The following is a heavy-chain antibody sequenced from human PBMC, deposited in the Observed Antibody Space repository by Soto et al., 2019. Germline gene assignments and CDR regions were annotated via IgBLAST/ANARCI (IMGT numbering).Heavy chain of an antibody. V-gene: IGHV4-59*01. D-gene: IGHD6-13*01. CDR1: GGSISSNY. Sequence: SETLALTCTVSGGSISSNYWTWIRQPPGKGLEWIGYVYNSGSTNYNPSLKSRVTISEDTSKSQFSLKVNSMTAADTAVYYCARYRREAVAGYTLDNWGQGILVTV. CDR3: ARYRREAVAGYTLDN. J-gene: IGHJ4*02. CDR2: VYNSGST.